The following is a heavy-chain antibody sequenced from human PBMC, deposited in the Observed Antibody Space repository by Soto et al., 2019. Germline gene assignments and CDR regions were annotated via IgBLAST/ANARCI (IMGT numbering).Heavy chain of an antibody. Sequence: QVQLQQWGAGLLKASETLSLTCAVYGGSFSSYYWSWIRQPPGKGLEWIEEINHSGSTNYNPSLKSRATISVDRSKNQFSLNLSYVTAADTAVYYCARGTREGWYFDLWGRGTPVTVSS. J-gene: IGHJ2*01. CDR3: ARGTREGWYFDL. CDR2: INHSGST. V-gene: IGHV4-34*01. CDR1: GGSFSSYY.